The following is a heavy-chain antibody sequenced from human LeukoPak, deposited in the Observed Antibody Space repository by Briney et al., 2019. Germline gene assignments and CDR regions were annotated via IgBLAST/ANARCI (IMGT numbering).Heavy chain of an antibody. J-gene: IGHJ3*02. CDR3: ARLRSYDILTGYYKKGHVAFDI. Sequence: SETLSLTCTVSGGSISSSSYYWGWIRQPPGKGLEWIGSIYYSGSTYYNPSLKSRVTISVDTSKNQFSLKLSSVTAADTAVYYCARLRSYDILTGYYKKGHVAFDIWGQGTMVTVSS. D-gene: IGHD3-9*01. CDR2: IYYSGST. CDR1: GGSISSSSYY. V-gene: IGHV4-39*07.